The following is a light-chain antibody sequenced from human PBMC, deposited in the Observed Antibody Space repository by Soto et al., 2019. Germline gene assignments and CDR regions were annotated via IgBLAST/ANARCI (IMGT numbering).Light chain of an antibody. J-gene: IGKJ5*01. Sequence: DIQIAQSSSSLFASVGGRVTITCQATQDINIYLNWYQQKPGKAPKLLIYDASNLETGVPSRFSGSGSGTDFTFTISSLQPEDIATYYCQQYDNLPLTFSQGTRLEIK. CDR3: QQYDNLPLT. V-gene: IGKV1-33*01. CDR1: QDINIY. CDR2: DAS.